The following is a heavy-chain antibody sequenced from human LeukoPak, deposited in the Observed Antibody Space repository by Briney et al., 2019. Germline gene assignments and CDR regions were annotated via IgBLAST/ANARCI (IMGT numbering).Heavy chain of an antibody. CDR3: AGGPGGLEATNYIDY. V-gene: IGHV1-18*04. Sequence: ASVKVSCTPSGYTFTGYHIHWVRQAPGHGLEWMGWISAYNGNTKYAQKLQGRVTMTTDTSTSTAYMEPRSLRSDDTAVYYGAGGPGGLEATNYIDYWGQGTLVTVSS. D-gene: IGHD1-26*01. J-gene: IGHJ4*02. CDR1: GYTFTGYH. CDR2: ISAYNGNT.